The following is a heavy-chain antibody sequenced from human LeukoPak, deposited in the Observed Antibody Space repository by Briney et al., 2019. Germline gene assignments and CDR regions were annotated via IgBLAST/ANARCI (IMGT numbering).Heavy chain of an antibody. CDR3: AKRGVVIRVILVGFHKEAYYFDS. Sequence: GGSLRLSCAVSGITLSNYGMSWVRQAPGKGLEWVAGISGSGGGTNYADSVKGRFTIFRDNAKNTLYLQLHSLRAEDTAVYFCAKRGVVIRVILVGFHKEAYYFDSWGQGALVTVSS. J-gene: IGHJ4*02. V-gene: IGHV3-23*01. CDR1: GITLSNYG. D-gene: IGHD3-22*01. CDR2: ISGSGGGT.